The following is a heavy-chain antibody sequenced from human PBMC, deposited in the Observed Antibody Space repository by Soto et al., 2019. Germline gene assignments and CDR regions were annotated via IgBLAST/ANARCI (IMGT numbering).Heavy chain of an antibody. CDR3: ARAVVVITGGHDVYDF. V-gene: IGHV4-31*03. CDR1: GCSISSGGYY. D-gene: IGHD3-22*01. CDR2: IYYSGST. J-gene: IGHJ3*01. Sequence: PSETLSLTCTVSGCSISSGGYYWSWILQHPGKGLEWIGYIYYSGSTYYNPSLKSRVTISVDTSKNQFSLKLSSVTAADTAVYYCARAVVVITGGHDVYDFWSQGTMVIVSS.